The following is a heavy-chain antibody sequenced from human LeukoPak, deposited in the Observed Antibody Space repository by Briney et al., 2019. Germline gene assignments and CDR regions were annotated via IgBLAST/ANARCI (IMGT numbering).Heavy chain of an antibody. J-gene: IGHJ5*01. V-gene: IGHV4-31*03. CDR2: IYNGGSS. Sequence: SQTLSLTCIVSGASFNTGDYYWNWIRQHPGKGLEWIGYIYNGGSSYYNPSLKSRVTISVDTSKNHFSLRLASLTAAGSAVYYCARGAPPDSWGQGTLVTVSS. CDR1: GASFNTGDYY. CDR3: ARGAPPDS.